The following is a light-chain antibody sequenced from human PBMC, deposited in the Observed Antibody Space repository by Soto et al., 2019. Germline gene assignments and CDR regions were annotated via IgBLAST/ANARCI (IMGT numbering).Light chain of an antibody. CDR1: GSDVGGYNY. CDR2: DVS. CDR3: NSYASSDTVV. J-gene: IGLJ2*01. Sequence: SVLTQPASVSGSPGQPITISCTRTGSDVGGYNYVSWYQQHPGKAPKLIIYDVSNRPSGVSNRFSGSKSGNTASLTISVLQAEDEADYYCNSYASSDTVVFGGGTKVPVL. V-gene: IGLV2-14*01.